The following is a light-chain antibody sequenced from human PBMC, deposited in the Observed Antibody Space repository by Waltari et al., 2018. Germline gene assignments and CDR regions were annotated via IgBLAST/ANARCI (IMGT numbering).Light chain of an antibody. J-gene: IGLJ2*01. CDR2: EKN. CDR1: SSHIGAGYD. CDR3: QSYDSSLSGSV. Sequence: QSVLTQPPSVSGATGQRVTISCTGSSSHIGAGYDVHWYQQLPGTAPKLLIYEKNNRPSGVPDRFSGSKSGTSASLAITGLQAEDEADYYCQSYDSSLSGSVFGGGTKLTVL. V-gene: IGLV1-40*01.